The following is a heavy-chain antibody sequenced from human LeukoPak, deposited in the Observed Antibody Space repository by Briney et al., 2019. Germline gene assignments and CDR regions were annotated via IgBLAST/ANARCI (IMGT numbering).Heavy chain of an antibody. CDR1: EFIFSNYG. CDR3: ARDVPAYYYDSSGYTDAFDI. V-gene: IGHV3-33*01. D-gene: IGHD3-22*01. CDR2: IWYDGSDK. Sequence: PGGSLRLSCAASEFIFSNYGMHWVRQAPGKGLEWVAVIWYDGSDKYYADSVKGRFTISRDNSKNTLYLQMNSLRAEDTAVYYCARDVPAYYYDSSGYTDAFDIWGQGTMVTVSS. J-gene: IGHJ3*02.